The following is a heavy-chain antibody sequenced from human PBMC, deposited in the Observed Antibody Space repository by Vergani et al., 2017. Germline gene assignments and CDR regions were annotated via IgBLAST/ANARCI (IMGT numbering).Heavy chain of an antibody. D-gene: IGHD3-22*01. CDR2: ISARYPST. CDR3: ARLSYDTTPYLQGGYDF. Sequence: EVQLLQSGGGVIQPGGSVRLSCAASGFTFSACPMTWVRQAPGKGLEWVSAISARYPSTYYADSVKGRFTISRDNSKNMLYLQMNSLGADDTAVYYCARLSYDTTPYLQGGYDFWGQGTLVSVSS. V-gene: IGHV3-23*01. J-gene: IGHJ4*02. CDR1: GFTFSACP.